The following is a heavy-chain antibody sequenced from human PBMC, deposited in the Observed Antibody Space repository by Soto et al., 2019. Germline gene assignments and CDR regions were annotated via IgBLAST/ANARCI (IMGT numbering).Heavy chain of an antibody. Sequence: EVQVEESGGGLVQPGGSLRLSCAASGITFSNYWMEWVRQAPGKGLVWVSRIHSDGITTYYGDSVKGRFTISRDNAKSPVYLQMNGLGAEETATYHCTLHKFDSSGYVSDYWGQGTLVTVSS. J-gene: IGHJ4*02. V-gene: IGHV3-74*01. CDR2: IHSDGITT. D-gene: IGHD3-22*01. CDR1: GITFSNYW. CDR3: TLHKFDSSGYVSDY.